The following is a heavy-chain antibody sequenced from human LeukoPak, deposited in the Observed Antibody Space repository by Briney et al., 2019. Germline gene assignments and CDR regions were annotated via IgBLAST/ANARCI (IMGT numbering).Heavy chain of an antibody. CDR2: IYHSGST. CDR3: ARMWYYDFWSGYRD. J-gene: IGHJ4*02. V-gene: IGHV4-4*02. CDR1: GGSISSSNW. D-gene: IGHD3-3*01. Sequence: SGTLSLTCAVSGGSISSSNWWSWVRQPPGKGLGWIGEIYHSGSTNYNPSLKSRVTISVDKSKNQFSLKLSSVTAADTAVYYCARMWYYDFWSGYRDWGQGTLVTVSS.